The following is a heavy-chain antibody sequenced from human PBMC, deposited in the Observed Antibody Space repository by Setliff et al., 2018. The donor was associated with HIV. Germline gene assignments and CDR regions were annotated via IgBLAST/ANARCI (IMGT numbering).Heavy chain of an antibody. CDR3: ATKTGTYSPFDS. D-gene: IGHD1-26*01. J-gene: IGHJ4*02. Sequence: SVKVSCKASGYTFTTYGISWVRQAPGHGLEWMGGIIPIFGTTDYAQTFQGRVTITTDESTSTAYMELSSLRSDDTAVYYCATKTGTYSPFDSWGQGTLVTVSS. V-gene: IGHV1-69*05. CDR1: GYTFTTYG. CDR2: IIPIFGTT.